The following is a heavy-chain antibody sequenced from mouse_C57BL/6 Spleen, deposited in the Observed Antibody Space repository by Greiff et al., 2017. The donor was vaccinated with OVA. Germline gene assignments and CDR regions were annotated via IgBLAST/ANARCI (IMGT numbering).Heavy chain of an antibody. D-gene: IGHD1-1*01. J-gene: IGHJ4*01. V-gene: IGHV14-2*01. CDR3: GRGAVVAPYYAMDY. CDR2: IDPEDGET. CDR1: GFNIKDYY. Sequence: VQLQQSGAELVKPGASVKLSCTASGFNIKDYYMHWVKQRTEQGLEWIGRIDPEDGETKYAPKFQGKATITADTSSHTAYLQLSSLTSEDAAVYYCGRGAVVAPYYAMDYWGQGTSVTVSS.